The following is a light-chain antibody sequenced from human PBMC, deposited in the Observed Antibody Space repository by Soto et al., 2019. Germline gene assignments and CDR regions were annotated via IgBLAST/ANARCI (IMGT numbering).Light chain of an antibody. CDR3: SSFTGSSTSYV. Sequence: QSALTQPASVSGSPGQSSTISCTGASSDVGGYNYVSWYQQHPGKAPNLLIFEVTNRPSGVSNRFSGSKSGNTAYLTISGLQAEDEADYCCSSFTGSSTSYVFGTGTKLTVL. V-gene: IGLV2-14*01. CDR2: EVT. J-gene: IGLJ1*01. CDR1: SSDVGGYNY.